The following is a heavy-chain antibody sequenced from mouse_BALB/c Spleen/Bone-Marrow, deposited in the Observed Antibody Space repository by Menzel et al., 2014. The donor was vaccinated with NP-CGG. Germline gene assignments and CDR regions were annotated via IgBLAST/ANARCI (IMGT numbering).Heavy chain of an antibody. CDR3: TRRGNWDGRNAMDY. CDR1: GFTFSSYG. CDR2: ISSGGHYT. Sequence: DVQLVESGGDLVKPGGSLKLSCAASGFTFSSYGMSWVRQTPDKRLEWVATISSGGHYTYYLDSVKGRFTISRDNAKNTLYLQMSSLKTEDTAMFYCTRRGNWDGRNAMDYLVQRPSLTVSS. V-gene: IGHV5-6*02. D-gene: IGHD4-1*01. J-gene: IGHJ4*01.